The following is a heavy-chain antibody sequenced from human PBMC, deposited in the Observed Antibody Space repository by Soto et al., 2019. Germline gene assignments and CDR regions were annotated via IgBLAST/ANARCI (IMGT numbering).Heavy chain of an antibody. CDR1: GFTFSSYG. J-gene: IGHJ6*02. CDR3: ARGMHGRGYYYYYGMDV. V-gene: IGHV3-33*01. CDR2: IWYDGSNK. Sequence: GGSLRLSCAASGFTFSSYGMHWVRQAPGKGLEWVAVIWYDGSNKYYADSVKGRFTISRDNSKNTLYRQMNSLRAEDTAVYYCARGMHGRGYYYYYGMDVWGQGTTVTVSS.